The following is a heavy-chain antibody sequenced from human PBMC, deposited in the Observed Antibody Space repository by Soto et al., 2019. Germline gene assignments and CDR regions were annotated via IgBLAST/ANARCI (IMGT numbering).Heavy chain of an antibody. CDR2: IRGSGGGT. CDR1: GFTFSNFA. Sequence: PGGSLRLSCVASGFTFSNFAISWVRQAPGKGLEWVSAIRGSGGGTYYPDSVKGRFTISRDNSKSTVYLQMNSLRAEDTALYYCAKEVAEAGKGWFDSWGQGTLVTVSS. V-gene: IGHV3-23*01. D-gene: IGHD6-13*01. J-gene: IGHJ5*01. CDR3: AKEVAEAGKGWFDS.